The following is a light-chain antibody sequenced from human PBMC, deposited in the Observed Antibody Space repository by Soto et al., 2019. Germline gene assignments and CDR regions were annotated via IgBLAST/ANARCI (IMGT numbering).Light chain of an antibody. CDR1: SCSIGGSY. V-gene: IGLV6-57*01. J-gene: IGLJ3*02. CDR3: QSYDTSNPLV. CDR2: EDN. Sequence: NFMLTQPHSVSESPGKTVTISCTRRSCSIGGSYVQWYQQRPGSSPTTVIFEDNQRPTGVPVRFSGSIDSSSNSASLVISGLRTEDDADYYCQSYDTSNPLVFGGGTKLTVL.